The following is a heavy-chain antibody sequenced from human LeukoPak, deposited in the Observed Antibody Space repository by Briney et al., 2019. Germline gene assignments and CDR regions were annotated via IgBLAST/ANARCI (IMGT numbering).Heavy chain of an antibody. CDR2: IYYSGST. CDR3: ARLNAYTPGDYYMDV. D-gene: IGHD3-16*01. Sequence: PSETLSLTCAVSGGSISSSSYYWGWIRQPPGKGLEWIGSIYYSGSTYYNPSLKSRVTISVDTSKNQFSLKLSSVTAADTAVYYCARLNAYTPGDYYMDVWGKGTTVTISS. V-gene: IGHV4-39*01. J-gene: IGHJ6*03. CDR1: GGSISSSSYY.